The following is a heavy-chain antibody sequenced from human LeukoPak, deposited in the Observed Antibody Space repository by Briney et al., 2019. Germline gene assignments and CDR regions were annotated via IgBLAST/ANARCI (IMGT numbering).Heavy chain of an antibody. J-gene: IGHJ5*02. V-gene: IGHV3-23*01. CDR3: AKDVMTGPIGWLDP. D-gene: IGHD1-7*01. CDR1: GFTVSRYG. CDR2: ISGGGGAT. Sequence: GGSLRLSCAASGFTVSRYGMTWVRQAPGKGLEWVASISGGGGATHYADSGKDRLTISRDNSKNTVYLQMNSLRAEDTAVYYCAKDVMTGPIGWLDPWGQGTLVTVSS.